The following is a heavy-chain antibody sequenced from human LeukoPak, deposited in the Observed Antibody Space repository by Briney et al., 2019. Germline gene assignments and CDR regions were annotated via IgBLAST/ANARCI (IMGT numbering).Heavy chain of an antibody. J-gene: IGHJ6*03. CDR3: ARRGNGGNSDYFYMDV. V-gene: IGHV3-64*01. CDR2: ISSNGDST. D-gene: IGHD4-23*01. Sequence: GGSLRLSCATSGFTFSSYAMHWVRQAPGKGLEYVSAISSNGDSTYYANSVKGRLTISRDNSKNTLYLQMGSLRAEDMAVYYCARRGNGGNSDYFYMDVWGKGTTVTVSS. CDR1: GFTFSSYA.